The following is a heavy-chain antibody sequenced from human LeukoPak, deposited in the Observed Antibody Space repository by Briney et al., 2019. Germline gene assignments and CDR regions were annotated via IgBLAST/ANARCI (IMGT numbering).Heavy chain of an antibody. D-gene: IGHD3-3*01. CDR2: ISGSGGST. V-gene: IGHV3-23*01. J-gene: IGHJ6*02. CDR3: ARANTCDSNYYYGMDV. CDR1: GFTFSSYA. Sequence: GGSLRLSCAASGFTFSSYAMSWVRQAPGKGLEWVSAISGSGGSTYYADSVKGRFTISRDNSKNTLYLQMNSLRAEDTAVYYCARANTCDSNYYYGMDVWGQGTTVTVSS.